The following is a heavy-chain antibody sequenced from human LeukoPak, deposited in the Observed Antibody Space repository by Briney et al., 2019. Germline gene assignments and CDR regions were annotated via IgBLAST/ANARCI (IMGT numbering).Heavy chain of an antibody. CDR1: GFTFSNYA. D-gene: IGHD4/OR15-4a*01. CDR2: INGNGDST. V-gene: IGHV3-23*01. CDR3: AKGPLTRFDY. Sequence: GGSLRLSCAASGFTFSNYAMNWVRQAPGKGLEWVSAINGNGDSTYYADSVKGRFTISRDNSKNTLYLQVNGLRAEDTAVYYCAKGPLTRFDYWGQGTLVTVSS. J-gene: IGHJ4*02.